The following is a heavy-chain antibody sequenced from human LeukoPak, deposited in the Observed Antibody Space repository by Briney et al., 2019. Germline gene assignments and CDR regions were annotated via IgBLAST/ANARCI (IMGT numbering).Heavy chain of an antibody. CDR1: GYTFTNYG. V-gene: IGHV1-18*01. CDR2: ISIYNGNT. D-gene: IGHD2-15*01. Sequence: ASVKVSCKASGYTFTNYGISWVRQAPGQGLEWMGWISIYNGNTDYAQKLRGRVTMTTDTSTSTAYMELRSLRSDDTAVYYCARFDLVGAGTFFDYWGQGTLVTVSS. CDR3: ARFDLVGAGTFFDY. J-gene: IGHJ4*02.